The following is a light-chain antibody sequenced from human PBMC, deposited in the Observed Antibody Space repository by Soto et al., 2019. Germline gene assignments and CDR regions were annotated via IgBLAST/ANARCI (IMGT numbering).Light chain of an antibody. CDR1: SSDVGGYNY. CDR3: NSYAANINYV. V-gene: IGLV2-8*01. Sequence: QSVLTQPPSASGSPGQSVAISCTGTSSDVGGYNYVSWYQQHPGKAPKLIIYEVNKRPSGVPDRFSGSKSGNTASLTVSGLQAEDEADYYCNSYAANINYVFGTGTKVTVL. J-gene: IGLJ1*01. CDR2: EVN.